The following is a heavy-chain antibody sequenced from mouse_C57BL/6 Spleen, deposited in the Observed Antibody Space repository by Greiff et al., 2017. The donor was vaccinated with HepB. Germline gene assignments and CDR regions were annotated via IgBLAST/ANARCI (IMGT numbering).Heavy chain of an antibody. CDR1: GYTFTDYY. V-gene: IGHV1-76*01. CDR3: ARDEGLYYFDY. CDR2: IYPGSGNT. J-gene: IGHJ2*01. Sequence: QVQLQQSGAELVRPGASVKLSCKASGYTFTDYYINWVKQRPGQGLEWIARIYPGSGNTYYNEKFKGKATLTAEKSSSTAYMQLSSLTSEDSAVYFCARDEGLYYFDYWGQGTTLTVSS.